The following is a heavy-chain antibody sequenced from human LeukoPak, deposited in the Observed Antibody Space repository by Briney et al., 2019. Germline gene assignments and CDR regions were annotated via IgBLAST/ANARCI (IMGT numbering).Heavy chain of an antibody. CDR2: IYYSGST. D-gene: IGHD1-26*01. J-gene: IGHJ6*02. CDR3: AGGGTVRNGMDV. Sequence: KASETLSLTCTVSGGSISSYYWSWIRQPPGKGLEWIGYIYYSGSTNYNPSLKSRVTISVDTSRNQFSLKLSSVTAADTAVYYCAGGGTVRNGMDVWGQGTTVTVSS. CDR1: GGSISSYY. V-gene: IGHV4-59*01.